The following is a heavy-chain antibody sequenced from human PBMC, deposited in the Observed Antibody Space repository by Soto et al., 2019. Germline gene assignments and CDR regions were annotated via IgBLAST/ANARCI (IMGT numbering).Heavy chain of an antibody. CDR3: AKDKTAMVIMFGY. CDR2: ISGSGGST. D-gene: IGHD5-18*01. CDR1: GFTFSSYA. Sequence: EVQLLESGGGLVQPGGSLSLSCAASGFTFSSYAMSWVRQAPGKGLEWVSAISGSGGSTYYADSVKGRFTISRDNSKNTLYLQMNSLRAEDTAVYYCAKDKTAMVIMFGYWGQGTLVTVSS. V-gene: IGHV3-23*01. J-gene: IGHJ4*02.